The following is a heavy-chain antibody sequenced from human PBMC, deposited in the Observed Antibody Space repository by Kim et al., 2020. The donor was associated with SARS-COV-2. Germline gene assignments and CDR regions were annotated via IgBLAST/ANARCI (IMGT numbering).Heavy chain of an antibody. V-gene: IGHV1-18*01. CDR2: ISSNSGHT. J-gene: IGHJ4*01. Sequence: ASVKVSCKASGYSFCNYGLVWARQAPGQGLEWMGWISSNSGHTKYAQNVQGRVTLTTDTSTNTGYMELSSLRSDDTAVYYCAPYYDSNSYRGQWDWGQGT. CDR3: APYYDSNSYRGQWD. CDR1: GYSFCNYG. D-gene: IGHD3-22*01.